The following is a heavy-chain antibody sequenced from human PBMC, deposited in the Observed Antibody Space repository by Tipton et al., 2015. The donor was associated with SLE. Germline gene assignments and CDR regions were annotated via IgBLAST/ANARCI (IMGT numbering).Heavy chain of an antibody. CDR1: GFTFSSYN. Sequence: SLRLSCAASGFTFSSYNMNWVRQSPGKGLEWVSSISRSGSYIYYADSVQGRFTISRDNAKNSLYLQMNSLSAEDTAVYYCARDVQGDFWSASDYWGQGTLVTVSS. D-gene: IGHD3-3*01. V-gene: IGHV3-21*01. CDR2: ISRSGSYI. J-gene: IGHJ4*02. CDR3: ARDVQGDFWSASDY.